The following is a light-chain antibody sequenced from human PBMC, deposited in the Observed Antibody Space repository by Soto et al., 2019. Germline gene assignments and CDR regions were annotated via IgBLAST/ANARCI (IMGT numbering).Light chain of an antibody. CDR3: QQYGSSPRT. Sequence: IVLPQSPDTLSFSPGESATVSCRASQSVRSSYLAWYQQTPGQTPRLLIYAASSRATGIPDRFSGSGSGTDFSLTISRLEAEDFAVYYCQQYGSSPRTFGQGTKVDI. V-gene: IGKV3-20*01. CDR1: QSVRSSY. J-gene: IGKJ1*01. CDR2: AAS.